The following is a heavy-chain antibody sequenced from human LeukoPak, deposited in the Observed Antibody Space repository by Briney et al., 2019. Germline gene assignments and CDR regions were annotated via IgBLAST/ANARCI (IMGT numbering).Heavy chain of an antibody. Sequence: GGSLRLSCAASGFTFSSYWIHWVRQVPGKGLVWVSRIDYDGSITNYADSVKSRFTISRDNARNTLYLQMNSLRVDDTAVYYCVKDLGGNYDYWGQGTLVTVSS. V-gene: IGHV3-74*01. D-gene: IGHD1-7*01. CDR3: VKDLGGNYDY. J-gene: IGHJ4*02. CDR1: GFTFSSYW. CDR2: IDYDGSIT.